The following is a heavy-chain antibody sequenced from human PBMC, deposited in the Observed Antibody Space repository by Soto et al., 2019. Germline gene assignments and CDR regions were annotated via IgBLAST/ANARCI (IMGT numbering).Heavy chain of an antibody. CDR1: GFTSDDYDYA. V-gene: IGHV3-53*01. CDR2: IYSAGST. CDR3: ARAREPEYSSSIFFDY. J-gene: IGHJ4*01. Sequence: PGGSLRLSCTFSGFTSDDYDYALTWVRQAPGKGLQWVSVIYSAGSTYYANAVKGRFTISRDISENKIFLELNGLTVDDTAVYYCARAREPEYSSSIFFDYWGRGTVVTVSS. D-gene: IGHD6-6*01.